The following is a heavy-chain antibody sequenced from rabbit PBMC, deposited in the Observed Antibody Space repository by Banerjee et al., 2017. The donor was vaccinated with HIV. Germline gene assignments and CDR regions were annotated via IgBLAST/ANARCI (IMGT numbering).Heavy chain of an antibody. CDR2: IDTISDST. D-gene: IGHD6-1*01. J-gene: IGHJ3*01. Sequence: QEQLVESGGGLVTLGGSLKLTCKASGIDFSSSFWISWVRQAPGKGLEWIGCIDTISDSTYYASWAKGRFTISKTSSTTVTLQMTSLTAADTATYFCARREYVSSYGYYLWGQGTLVTVS. V-gene: IGHV1S45*01. CDR1: GIDFSSSFW. CDR3: ARREYVSSYGYYL.